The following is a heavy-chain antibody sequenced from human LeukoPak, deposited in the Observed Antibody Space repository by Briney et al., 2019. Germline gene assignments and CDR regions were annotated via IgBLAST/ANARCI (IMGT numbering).Heavy chain of an antibody. V-gene: IGHV1-8*01. CDR3: ARGGELLGDNWFDP. Sequence: ASVKVSRKASGYTFTSYDINWVRQATGQGLEWMGWMNPNSGNTGYAQKFQGRVTMTRNTSISTAYMELSSLRSEDTAVYYCARGGELLGDNWFDPWGQGTLVTVSS. CDR2: MNPNSGNT. J-gene: IGHJ5*02. D-gene: IGHD3-16*01. CDR1: GYTFTSYD.